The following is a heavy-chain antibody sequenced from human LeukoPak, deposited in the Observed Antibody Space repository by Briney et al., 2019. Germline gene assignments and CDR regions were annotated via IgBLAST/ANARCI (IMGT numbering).Heavy chain of an antibody. CDR3: ATSPIQLWLPFDY. CDR2: IYYSGST. CDR1: GGSVSSYC. Sequence: SETLSLTCTVSGGSVSSYCWSWIRQPPGKGLEWIGYIYYSGSTNYNPSLKSRVTISVDTSKNQFSLKLSSVTAADTAVYYCATSPIQLWLPFDYWGQGTLVTVSS. J-gene: IGHJ4*02. V-gene: IGHV4-59*02. D-gene: IGHD5-18*01.